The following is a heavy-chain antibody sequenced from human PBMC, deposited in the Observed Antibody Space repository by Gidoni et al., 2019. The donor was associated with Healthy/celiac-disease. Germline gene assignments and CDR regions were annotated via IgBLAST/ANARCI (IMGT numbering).Heavy chain of an antibody. J-gene: IGHJ6*02. Sequence: QLQLQESGPGLVKPSETLSLTCTVSGGSISSSSYYWGWIRQPPGKGLEWIGSIYYSGSTYYNPSLKSRVTISVDTSKNQFSLKLSSVTAADTAVYYCARHVDFWSGSYYYYYGMDVWGQGTTVTVSS. CDR3: ARHVDFWSGSYYYYYGMDV. D-gene: IGHD3-3*01. CDR1: GGSISSSSYY. V-gene: IGHV4-39*01. CDR2: IYYSGST.